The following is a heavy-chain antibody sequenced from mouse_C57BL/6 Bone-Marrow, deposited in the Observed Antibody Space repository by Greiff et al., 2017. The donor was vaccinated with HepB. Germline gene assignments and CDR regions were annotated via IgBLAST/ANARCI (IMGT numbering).Heavy chain of an antibody. J-gene: IGHJ3*01. CDR3: ALLLGAY. D-gene: IGHD1-1*01. V-gene: IGHV5-17*01. CDR1: GFTFSDYG. CDR2: ISSGSSTI. Sequence: DVHLVESGGGLVKPGGSLKLSCAASGFTFSDYGMHWVRQAPEKGLEWVAYISSGSSTIYYADTVKGRFTISRDNAKNTLFLQMTSLRSEDTAMYYCALLLGAYWGQGTLVTVSA.